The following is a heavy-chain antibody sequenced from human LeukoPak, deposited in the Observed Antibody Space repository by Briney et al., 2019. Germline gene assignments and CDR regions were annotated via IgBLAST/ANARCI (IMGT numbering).Heavy chain of an antibody. Sequence: GGSLRLSCSASGFTFNTYAMSWVRQAPGKVLEWVSAITRSGGDTYHADSVKGRFTISRDNSKNTVYLQMYSLRAEDTAVYYCAKGSRDSRPYYFDFWGQGTLVTVSS. D-gene: IGHD3-10*01. J-gene: IGHJ4*02. CDR3: AKGSRDSRPYYFDF. V-gene: IGHV3-23*01. CDR1: GFTFNTYA. CDR2: ITRSGGDT.